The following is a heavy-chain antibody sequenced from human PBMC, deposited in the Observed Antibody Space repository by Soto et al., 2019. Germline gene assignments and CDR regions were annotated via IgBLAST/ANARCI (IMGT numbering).Heavy chain of an antibody. Sequence: QVQLVESGGGVVQPGRSLRLSCVASGFNFRSYGMHWVRQAPGKGLEWVAVIWFDGSVKYYADSVKGRFTISRDNSHNTLYLQMNSLRAEDTAVYYCARRRDGDISGYHWNAYGGQGTLVIVSS. CDR3: ARRRDGDISGYHWNAY. V-gene: IGHV3-33*01. J-gene: IGHJ4*02. D-gene: IGHD3-22*01. CDR1: GFNFRSYG. CDR2: IWFDGSVK.